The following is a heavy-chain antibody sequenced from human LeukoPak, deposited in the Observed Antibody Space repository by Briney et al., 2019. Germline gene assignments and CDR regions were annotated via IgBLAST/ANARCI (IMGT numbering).Heavy chain of an antibody. Sequence: GGSLRLSCATSGFTFTSHAMTWVRQAPGKGLEWVAVISGTTGRTFYGYSVKGRFTVSRDNSRDTPCLQMDRLRAAGAAVDFCARVACGTECYYRLDVWGKGTTVSVSS. V-gene: IGHV3-23*01. CDR1: GFTFTSHA. CDR3: ARVACGTECYYRLDV. D-gene: IGHD2-21*01. J-gene: IGHJ6*04. CDR2: ISGTTGRT.